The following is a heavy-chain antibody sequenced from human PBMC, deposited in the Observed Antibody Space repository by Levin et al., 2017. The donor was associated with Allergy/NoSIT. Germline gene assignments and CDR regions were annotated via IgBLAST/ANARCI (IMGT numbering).Heavy chain of an antibody. CDR1: GFTFSSYA. Sequence: GESLKISCAASGFTFSSYAMSWVRQAPGKGLEWVSTITGSGGSTYYADSVKGRFTISRDNFKNTLYLQMNGLRPEDTAVYYCARRDHYGSGRYSYYFDYWGQGALVTVSS. CDR2: ITGSGGST. J-gene: IGHJ4*02. CDR3: ARRDHYGSGRYSYYFDY. V-gene: IGHV3-23*01. D-gene: IGHD3-10*01.